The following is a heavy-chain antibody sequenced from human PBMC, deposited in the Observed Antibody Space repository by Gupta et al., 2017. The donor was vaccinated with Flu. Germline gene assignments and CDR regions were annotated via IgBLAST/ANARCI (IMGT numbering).Heavy chain of an antibody. J-gene: IGHJ4*02. CDR3: LRGMVGTTGDY. CDR2: INPNTGDP. CDR1: GYTFSGYF. V-gene: IGHV1-2*06. D-gene: IGHD2-21*02. Sequence: QVSLVQSGPEVKKPGASVKVSCKASGYTFSGYFLHWVRQAPGQGLEWMGRINPNTGDPTYAQKFLGRVTMTRDTSISTIYMELSRLRSDDTAVYYCLRGMVGTTGDYWGQGTLVTVSS.